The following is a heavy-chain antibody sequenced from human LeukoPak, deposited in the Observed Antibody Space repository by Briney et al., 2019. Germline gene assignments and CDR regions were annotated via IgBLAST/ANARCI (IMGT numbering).Heavy chain of an antibody. CDR2: IIPIFGTA. CDR3: ARAFRGGGRDDDAFNI. Sequence: GSSVKVPCKASGGTFSSYAISWVRQAPGQGLEWMGGIIPIFGTANYAQKFQGRVTITADESTSTAYMELSSLRSEDTAVYYCARAFRGGGRDDDAFNIWGQGTMVTVSS. V-gene: IGHV1-69*01. J-gene: IGHJ3*02. CDR1: GGTFSSYA. D-gene: IGHD2-15*01.